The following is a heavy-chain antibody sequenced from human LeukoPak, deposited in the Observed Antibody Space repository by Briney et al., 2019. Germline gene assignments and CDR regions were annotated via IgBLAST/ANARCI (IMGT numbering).Heavy chain of an antibody. CDR3: ARDRGGTYCSGGSCYSGGLCDQ. CDR1: GFTFRSYA. D-gene: IGHD2-15*01. CDR2: VVGSGGVK. J-gene: IGHJ4*02. V-gene: IGHV3-23*01. Sequence: GRSLRLSCTASGFTFRSYAMNWVRQAPGKGLEWVSFVVGSGGVKYYADSVKGRVTISRDNFKNTVYLQMDSLRVEDTAVYYCARDRGGTYCSGGSCYSGGLCDQWGQGTLVTVSS.